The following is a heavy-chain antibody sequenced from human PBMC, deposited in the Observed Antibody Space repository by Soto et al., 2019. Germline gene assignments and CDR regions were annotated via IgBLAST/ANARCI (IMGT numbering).Heavy chain of an antibody. V-gene: IGHV2-70*01. D-gene: IGHD5-18*01. CDR3: ARIRDQLWSPLPDY. J-gene: IGHJ4*02. Sequence: GSGPTLVNPTQTLTLTCTFSGFSLSTSGMCVSWIRQPPGKALEWLALIDWDDDKYYSTSLKTRLTISKDTSKNQVVLTMTNMDPVDTATYYCARIRDQLWSPLPDYWGQGTLVTVSS. CDR2: IDWDDDK. CDR1: GFSLSTSGMC.